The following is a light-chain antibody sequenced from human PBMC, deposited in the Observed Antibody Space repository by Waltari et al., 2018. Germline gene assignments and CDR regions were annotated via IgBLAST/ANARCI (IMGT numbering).Light chain of an antibody. CDR3: CSYAGLGIYV. CDR1: SSDVGNYNL. V-gene: IGLV2-23*02. J-gene: IGLJ1*01. Sequence: QSGLTQPASVSGSPGQSITVSCTGTSSDVGNYNLVSWYQQYPGKAPRLMVFEVPKRESGVSDRFCGSKPGSAAARTIGGIQSEDEAGYYCCSYAGLGIYVFRTGTKVTVL. CDR2: EVP.